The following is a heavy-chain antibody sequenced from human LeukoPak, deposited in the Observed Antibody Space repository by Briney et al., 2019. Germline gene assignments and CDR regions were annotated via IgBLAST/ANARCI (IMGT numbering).Heavy chain of an antibody. CDR2: IHYSGST. V-gene: IGHV4-59*01. CDR1: GGSISSYY. Sequence: PSETLSLTCTVSGGSISSYYWSWIRQPPGKGLEWIGYIHYSGSTNYNPSLKSRVTISVDTSKNQFSLKLSSVTAADTAVYYCARTTEGGYTYGYFYYYYMDVWGKGTTVTISS. CDR3: ARTTEGGYTYGYFYYYYMDV. D-gene: IGHD5-18*01. J-gene: IGHJ6*03.